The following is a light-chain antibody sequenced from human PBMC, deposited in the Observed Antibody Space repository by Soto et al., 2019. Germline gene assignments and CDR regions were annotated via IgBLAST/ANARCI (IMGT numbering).Light chain of an antibody. Sequence: DVQINQPPSTLPASIGDRVTIICRASKSISNWLDWYQKTPGTAHKVLLYHASNLQSGVPSRFSGSGSGTEFTLTISSLQPDDFATYYCQQYNSYSFGQGTKVDIK. CDR1: KSISNW. CDR2: HAS. J-gene: IGKJ1*01. V-gene: IGKV1-5*02. CDR3: QQYNSYS.